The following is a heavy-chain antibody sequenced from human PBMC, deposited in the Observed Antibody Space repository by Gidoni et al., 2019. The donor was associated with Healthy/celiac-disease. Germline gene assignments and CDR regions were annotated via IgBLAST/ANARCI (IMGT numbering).Heavy chain of an antibody. CDR2: ISGSGGST. V-gene: IGHV3-23*01. J-gene: IGHJ6*02. CDR1: GFTFSSYA. Sequence: EVQLLESGGGLVQPGGSLRLSCAASGFTFSSYAMSWVRQAPGKGLEWVSAISGSGGSTYYADSVKGRFTISRDNSKNTLYLQMNSLRAEDTAVYYCANLHPRPQKLYYYYGMDVWGQGTTVTVSS. CDR3: ANLHPRPQKLYYYYGMDV.